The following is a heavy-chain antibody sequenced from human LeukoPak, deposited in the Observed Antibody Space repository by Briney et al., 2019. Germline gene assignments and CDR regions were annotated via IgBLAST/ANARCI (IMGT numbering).Heavy chain of an antibody. Sequence: GESLKISCQGSGYTFTSHWIGWVRQMPGKGLEWMGVIQPGDSDTRYSPSFQGQVTFSVDKSISTAYLRWSRLKASDTAIYYCARRKYQLLSAFDIWGQGTMVTVSS. CDR2: IQPGDSDT. CDR3: ARRKYQLLSAFDI. CDR1: GYTFTSHW. J-gene: IGHJ3*02. V-gene: IGHV5-51*01. D-gene: IGHD2-2*01.